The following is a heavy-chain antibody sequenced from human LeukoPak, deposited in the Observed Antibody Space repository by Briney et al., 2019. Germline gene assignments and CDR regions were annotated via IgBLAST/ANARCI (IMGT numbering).Heavy chain of an antibody. J-gene: IGHJ6*02. Sequence: SETLSLTCTVSGGSISTYYWTWIRQPAGKGLEWIGRIYNGDPHYNPSLKSRVSMSLDTSTNQFSLSLTSVTAADTAVYYCTWRNLDSSWNYNMEVWGQGTTVTVSS. D-gene: IGHD1-1*01. CDR2: IYNGDP. CDR1: GGSISTYY. V-gene: IGHV4-4*07. CDR3: TWRNLDSSWNYNMEV.